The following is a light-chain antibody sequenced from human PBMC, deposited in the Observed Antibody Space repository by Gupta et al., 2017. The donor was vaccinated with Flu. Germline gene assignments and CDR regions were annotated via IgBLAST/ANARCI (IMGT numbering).Light chain of an antibody. CDR2: EVT. Sequence: QSALTQPPSASGSPGQSITISCTGTSSDSGAYKYVSWHQQHAGKAPKLIIYEVTKRPSGVPDRFSGSKSGNTASLTVSGLQAEDEGDYYCSSHTVSDTFVFGTGTAVTVL. CDR1: SSDSGAYKY. CDR3: SSHTVSDTFV. V-gene: IGLV2-8*01. J-gene: IGLJ1*01.